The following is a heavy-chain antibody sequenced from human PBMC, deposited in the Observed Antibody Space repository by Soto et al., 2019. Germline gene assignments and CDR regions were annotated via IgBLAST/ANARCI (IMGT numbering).Heavy chain of an antibody. J-gene: IGHJ6*02. D-gene: IGHD3-3*01. Sequence: PGGSLRLSCAASGFTFSSYGMHWVRQAPGKGLEWVAVISYDGSNKYYADSVKGRFTISRDNSKNTLYLRMNSLRTEDTAVYYCAKDLLGIFGVDPYYYYAMDVWGQGTTVTVS. CDR3: AKDLLGIFGVDPYYYYAMDV. CDR1: GFTFSSYG. CDR2: ISYDGSNK. V-gene: IGHV3-30*18.